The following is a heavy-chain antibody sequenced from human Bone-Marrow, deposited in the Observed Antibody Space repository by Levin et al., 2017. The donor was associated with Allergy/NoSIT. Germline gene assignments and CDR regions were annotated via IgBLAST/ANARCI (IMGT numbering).Heavy chain of an antibody. CDR1: GGSITRGDW. CDR3: ARLPKWQYYYYDS. D-gene: IGHD2/OR15-2a*01. J-gene: IGHJ4*02. CDR2: VGDSGST. Sequence: SETLSLTCFVSGGSITRGDWWSWVRQTPGKGLEWIGEVGDSGSTNYNPSHQSRVTLSIDTSKNQFSLKLTSVTAADTAVYYCARLPKWQYYYYDSWGPGTVVTVSS. V-gene: IGHV4-4*02.